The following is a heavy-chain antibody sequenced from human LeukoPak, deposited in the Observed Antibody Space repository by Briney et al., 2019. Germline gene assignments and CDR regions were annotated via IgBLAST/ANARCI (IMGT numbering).Heavy chain of an antibody. Sequence: PSETLSLTCAVSGGSFSGYLWSWLRQPPGKGLEWIGEINYNGQIANYNPSLKSRVTMSVDTSKNQFSLKLSSVTAADTAVYYCARGVYIAAAQYGYWGQGTLVTVSS. D-gene: IGHD6-13*01. V-gene: IGHV4-34*01. J-gene: IGHJ4*02. CDR2: INYNGQIA. CDR3: ARGVYIAAAQYGY. CDR1: GGSFSGYL.